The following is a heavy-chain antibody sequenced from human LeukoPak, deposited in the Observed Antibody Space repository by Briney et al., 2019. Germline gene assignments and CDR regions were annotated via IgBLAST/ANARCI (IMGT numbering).Heavy chain of an antibody. CDR2: IKQDGSEK. V-gene: IGHV3-7*01. D-gene: IGHD3-9*01. CDR3: ARDRYGTY. J-gene: IGHJ4*02. Sequence: GGSLRLSCAGSGFTFSSYWMTWFRQAPGKGLERVSNIKQDGSEKYYVDSVKGRFTISRDNAKNSLYLQMNSLRAEDTAVYYCARDRYGTYWGQGTLVTVSS. CDR1: GFTFSSYW.